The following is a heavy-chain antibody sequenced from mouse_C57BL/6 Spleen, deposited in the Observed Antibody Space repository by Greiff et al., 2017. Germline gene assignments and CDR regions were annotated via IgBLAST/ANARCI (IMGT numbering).Heavy chain of an antibody. CDR1: GYTFTSYW. V-gene: IGHV1-55*01. J-gene: IGHJ4*01. D-gene: IGHD1-1*01. CDR3: ARRTTGGYYAMDY. CDR2: IYPGSGST. Sequence: QVQLQQPGAELVKPGASVKMSCKASGYTFTSYWITWVKQRPGQGLEWIGDIYPGSGSTNYNEKFKSKATLTVDASSSTAYMQLSSLTSEDSAVYYCARRTTGGYYAMDYWGQGTSVTVSA.